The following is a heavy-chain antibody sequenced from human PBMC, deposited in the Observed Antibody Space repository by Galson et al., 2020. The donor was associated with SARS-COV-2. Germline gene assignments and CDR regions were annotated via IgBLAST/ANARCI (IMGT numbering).Heavy chain of an antibody. Sequence: GGSLRLSCAASGFTFDDYAMHWVRQGPGKGPEWVSGITWNSGTIGYAGSVKGRFTISRDNAKNSLYLQMNSLRPEDTAFYYCAKGPNSYSSNWYGIDYWGQGTLVTVSS. CDR1: GFTFDDYA. CDR3: AKGPNSYSSNWYGIDY. V-gene: IGHV3-9*01. CDR2: ITWNSGTI. J-gene: IGHJ4*02. D-gene: IGHD6-13*01.